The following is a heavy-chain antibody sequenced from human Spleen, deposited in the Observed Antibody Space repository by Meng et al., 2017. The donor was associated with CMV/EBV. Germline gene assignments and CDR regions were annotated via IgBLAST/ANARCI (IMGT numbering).Heavy chain of an antibody. Sequence: LNAGGLGMRLIRKPQGEGLEWLAIIYWNDDKRYSPSLKSRLTITKDTSKPQVVLTMTKMDPVDTATYYCAHIPGPYCGGDCYTLSFDYWGQGTLAPSPQ. CDR3: AHIPGPYCGGDCYTLSFDY. CDR2: IYWNDDK. D-gene: IGHD2-21*01. J-gene: IGHJ4*02. CDR1: LNAGGLG. V-gene: IGHV2-5*01.